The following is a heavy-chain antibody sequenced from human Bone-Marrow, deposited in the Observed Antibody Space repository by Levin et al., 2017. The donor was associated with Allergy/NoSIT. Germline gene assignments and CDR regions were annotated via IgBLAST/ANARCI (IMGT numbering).Heavy chain of an antibody. V-gene: IGHV3-13*04. CDR3: ARACSGGNCLRNGLDV. Sequence: PGESLKISCATSGFTFSTYDMHWVRQATGKGLEWVSGIGRFDDTYYPGSVKGRFTISRENAKSSVYLQMNNLSAGDTAVYYCARACSGGNCLRNGLDVWGQGTTVIVSS. D-gene: IGHD2-15*01. CDR1: GFTFSTYD. CDR2: IGRFDDT. J-gene: IGHJ6*02.